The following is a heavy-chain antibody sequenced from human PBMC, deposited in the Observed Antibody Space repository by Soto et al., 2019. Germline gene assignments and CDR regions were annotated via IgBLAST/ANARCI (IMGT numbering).Heavy chain of an antibody. Sequence: SETLSLTCTVSGGSMNNYYWSWIRQAPGKGLQYIGYISYMGTTNYNPSLKSRVTISVDTSKNQFSLKLSSVTAADTAVYYCARDGGSYLLDYWGQGTLVTVSS. D-gene: IGHD1-26*01. V-gene: IGHV4-59*12. CDR1: GGSMNNYY. CDR3: ARDGGSYLLDY. J-gene: IGHJ4*02. CDR2: ISYMGTT.